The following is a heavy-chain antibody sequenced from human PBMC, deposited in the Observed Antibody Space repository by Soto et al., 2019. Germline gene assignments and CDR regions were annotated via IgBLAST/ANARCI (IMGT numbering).Heavy chain of an antibody. CDR2: LDQSGGT. Sequence: QVQLQQWGAGLLKASETLSLTCAGVGDSLRGQSWNWIRQSPGKGLEWIGELDQSGGTNYNPSLKCRAIISVDTSKNQFSLTLTSVTAADTAVYYCAREDSYGWSGESLDVWGQWTTVTGSS. CDR1: GDSLRGQS. J-gene: IGHJ6*02. V-gene: IGHV4-34*01. D-gene: IGHD6-19*01. CDR3: AREDSYGWSGESLDV.